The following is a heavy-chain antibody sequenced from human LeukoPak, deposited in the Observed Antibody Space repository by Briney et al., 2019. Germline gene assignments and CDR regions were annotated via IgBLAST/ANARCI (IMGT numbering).Heavy chain of an antibody. V-gene: IGHV1-2*02. D-gene: IGHD3-22*01. CDR2: INPNSGGT. CDR1: GYTFTGYY. Sequence: GASVKVSCKASGYTFTGYYMHWVRQAPGQGLEWMGWINPNSGGTNYAQKFQGRVTMTRDTSISTAYMELSRLRSDDTAVYYCARDRQHYYDSSGYQYNWFDPWGQGTLVTVSS. J-gene: IGHJ5*02. CDR3: ARDRQHYYDSSGYQYNWFDP.